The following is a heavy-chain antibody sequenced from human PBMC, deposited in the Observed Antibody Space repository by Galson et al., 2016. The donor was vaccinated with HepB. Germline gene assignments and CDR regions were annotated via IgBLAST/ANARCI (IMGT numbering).Heavy chain of an antibody. D-gene: IGHD7-27*01. Sequence: SLRLSCAASGFTFSTYAMHWVRQAPGKGLEWVAVISKDGSNKYYADSVKGRFSISRDNSKNTLYIQMNSLRTEDTAVYFCARGWGFDNWGQGTLVTVSS. J-gene: IGHJ4*02. V-gene: IGHV3-30-3*01. CDR1: GFTFSTYA. CDR2: ISKDGSNK. CDR3: ARGWGFDN.